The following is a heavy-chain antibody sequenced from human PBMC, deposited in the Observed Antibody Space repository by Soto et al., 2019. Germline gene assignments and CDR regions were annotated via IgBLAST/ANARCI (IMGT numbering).Heavy chain of an antibody. CDR3: ASPTMVSDYYYGMDV. CDR1: GGTFSSYA. J-gene: IGHJ6*02. CDR2: IIPIFGTA. D-gene: IGHD3-10*01. Sequence: ASVKVSCKASGGTFSSYAISWVRQAPGQGLEWMGGIIPIFGTANYAQKFQGRVTITADESTGTAYMELSSLRSEDTAVYYCASPTMVSDYYYGMDVWGQGTTVTVSS. V-gene: IGHV1-69*13.